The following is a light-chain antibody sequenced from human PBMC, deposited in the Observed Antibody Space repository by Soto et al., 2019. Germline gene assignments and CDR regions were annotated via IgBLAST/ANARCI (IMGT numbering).Light chain of an antibody. V-gene: IGKV1-9*01. J-gene: IGKJ3*01. CDR2: SAS. CDR3: QHVDSYPRT. CDR1: QAIGSY. Sequence: IQLTQSPSSLSASVGDTVTITCRASQAIGSYFAWYQQRPGTAPKLLIYSASTLHSGVPSRFSGSGSGTDFTLTISSLQPEDFATYYCQHVDSYPRTFGPGTTVEI.